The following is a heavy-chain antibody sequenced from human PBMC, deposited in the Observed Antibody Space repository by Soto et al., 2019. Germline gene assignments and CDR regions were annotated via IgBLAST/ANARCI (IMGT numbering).Heavy chain of an antibody. J-gene: IGHJ4*02. CDR2: IYFSGST. CDR3: ARSVATPGTNIDF. D-gene: IGHD6-13*01. V-gene: IGHV4-4*09. Sequence: ETLSLTCSVSGGSMNGYYWSWIRQTPGQGLEWLGFIYFSGSTRYNPSLMSRLTISLDKSKRQFSMSLSSVTAADTAVYYCARSVATPGTNIDFWGQGTLVTVSS. CDR1: GGSMNGYY.